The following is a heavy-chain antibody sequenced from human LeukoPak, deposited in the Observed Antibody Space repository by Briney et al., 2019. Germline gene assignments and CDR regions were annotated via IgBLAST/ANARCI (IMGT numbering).Heavy chain of an antibody. D-gene: IGHD4-17*01. CDR2: IVVGSGNT. V-gene: IGHV1-58*01. CDR1: GFTFTSSA. Sequence: SVKVSCKASGFTFTSSAVQWMRQARGQRLEWIGWIVVGSGNTNYAQKFQGRVTMTRDTSTSTVYMELSSLRSEDTAVYYCARGYGDQGGPLGYWGQGTLVTVSS. CDR3: ARGYGDQGGPLGY. J-gene: IGHJ4*02.